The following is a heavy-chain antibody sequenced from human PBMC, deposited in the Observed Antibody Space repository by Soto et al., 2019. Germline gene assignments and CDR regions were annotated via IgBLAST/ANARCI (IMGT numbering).Heavy chain of an antibody. CDR3: AIDQLRGGLYSLDY. CDR1: GYTISTCYY. CDR2: LYHSGST. V-gene: IGHV4-38-2*02. J-gene: IGHJ4*02. D-gene: IGHD2-15*01. Sequence: PGEALTLTCAGSGYTISTCYYWAFRRQPQKKGLEWIGSLYHSGSTYYNPSLKSRLTLSVDTSKNQFSLKLSSVTAADTAFYYCAIDQLRGGLYSLDYWGQVALV.